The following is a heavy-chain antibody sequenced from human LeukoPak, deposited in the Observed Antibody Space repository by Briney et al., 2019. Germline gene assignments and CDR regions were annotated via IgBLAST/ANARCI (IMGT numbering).Heavy chain of an antibody. J-gene: IGHJ4*02. Sequence: SETLSLTCTVSGDSINNYYWSWIRQPAGKGLEWIGRIYSTGSTNYNPSLKSRVTLSLDTSKNQFSLKLSSVTAADTAVYYCARVVPAALYYFDYWGQGTLVTVSS. V-gene: IGHV4-4*07. CDR3: ARVVPAALYYFDY. CDR1: GDSINNYY. D-gene: IGHD2-2*01. CDR2: IYSTGST.